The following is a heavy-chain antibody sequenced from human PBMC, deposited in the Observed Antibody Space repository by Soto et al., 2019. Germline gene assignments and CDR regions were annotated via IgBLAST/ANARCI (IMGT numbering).Heavy chain of an antibody. CDR2: IYSSGST. CDR3: ARHLRYGSGSYYLYYYYMDV. D-gene: IGHD3-10*01. CDR1: GGSISSSSYY. J-gene: IGHJ6*03. Sequence: SETLSLTCTVSGGSISSSSYYWGWIRQPPGKGLEWIGNIYSSGSTYYNPSLKSRVTISVDTSKNQFSLKLSSVTAADTAVYYCARHLRYGSGSYYLYYYYMDVWGKGTTVTVSS. V-gene: IGHV4-39*01.